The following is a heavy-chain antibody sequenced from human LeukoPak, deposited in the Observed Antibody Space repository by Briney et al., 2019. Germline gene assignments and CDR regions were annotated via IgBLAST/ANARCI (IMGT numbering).Heavy chain of an antibody. Sequence: SETLSLTCAFYGGFFSGYYWSWIRQPPGKGLEWMGEINHSGSTNYNPSLKSQVTISVDTSKNQFSLRLSSVKAWDTAVYYCWGHPPTDYYGSGIEGPWGQGTLVTVSS. V-gene: IGHV4-34*03. CDR3: WGHPPTDYYGSGIEGP. CDR2: INHSGST. CDR1: GGFFSGYY. J-gene: IGHJ5*02. D-gene: IGHD3-10*01.